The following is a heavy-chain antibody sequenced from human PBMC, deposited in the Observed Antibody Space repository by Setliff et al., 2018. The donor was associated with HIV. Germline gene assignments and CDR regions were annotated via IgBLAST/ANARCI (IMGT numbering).Heavy chain of an antibody. V-gene: IGHV5-51*01. CDR1: GYSFTSYW. D-gene: IGHD2-8*02. Sequence: PGESLKISCKGSGYSFTSYWIGWVRQKPGKGLEWVAIIFPGDSDTEFSPSFRGQVTMSVDKSISTAYLQWTALEASDTAMYFCAKGAEHCTATSCYSWFDFWGQGSLVTVSS. CDR2: IFPGDSDT. CDR3: AKGAEHCTATSCYSWFDF. J-gene: IGHJ5*01.